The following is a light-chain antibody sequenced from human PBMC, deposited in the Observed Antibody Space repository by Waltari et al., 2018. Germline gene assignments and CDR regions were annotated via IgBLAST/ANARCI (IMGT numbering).Light chain of an antibody. Sequence: QSVLTQPPSASGTPGQKVTISCSGRTSNIGSHTVNWYQQLPGAAPKLLIFSNDQRPSGVPDRFSGSKSGTSASLASSGLQSEDEADYYCATWDDSLNGHVFGGGTKV. CDR1: TSNIGSHT. V-gene: IGLV1-44*01. J-gene: IGLJ2*01. CDR3: ATWDDSLNGHV. CDR2: SND.